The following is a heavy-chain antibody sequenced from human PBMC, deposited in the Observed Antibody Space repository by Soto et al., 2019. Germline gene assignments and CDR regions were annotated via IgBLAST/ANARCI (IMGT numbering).Heavy chain of an antibody. CDR2: IYYSGST. V-gene: IGHV4-31*03. J-gene: IGHJ4*02. D-gene: IGHD2-15*01. CDR3: ARGGDKGVKTFDY. CDR1: GGSISSGGYY. Sequence: QVQLQESGPGLVKPSQTLSLTCTVSGGSISSGGYYWSWIRKHPGKGLEWIGYIYYSGSTYYNPSLKSRVTISVDTSKNQFSLKLSSVTAADTAAYYCARGGDKGVKTFDYWGQGTLVTVSS.